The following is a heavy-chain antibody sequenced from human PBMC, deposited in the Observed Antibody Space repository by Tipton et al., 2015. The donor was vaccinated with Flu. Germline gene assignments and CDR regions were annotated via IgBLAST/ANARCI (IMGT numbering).Heavy chain of an antibody. CDR1: GFSFSSYE. V-gene: IGHV3-48*03. CDR2: ISSSGNTR. Sequence: SLRLSCAASGFSFSSYEMNWVRQAPGQGLEWLSYISSSGNTRYYADSVKGRITVSRDNAKNSLYLQLNILRADDTAVYYCATSSGWAYWGLGTLVTVSS. D-gene: IGHD6-19*01. J-gene: IGHJ4*02. CDR3: ATSSGWAY.